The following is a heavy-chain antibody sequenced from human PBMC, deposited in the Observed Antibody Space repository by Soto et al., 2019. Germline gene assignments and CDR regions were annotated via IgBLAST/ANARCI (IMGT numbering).Heavy chain of an antibody. Sequence: SETLSLTCIVSGESISSSSYYWGWIRQPPGKGLEWIGSIYYSGRTYYNPSFKSRVTISIDTSKNQFSLKLSSVTATDTAVYYCARQRTTVVTKAHFDHWGQGDLV. V-gene: IGHV4-39*01. CDR1: GESISSSSYY. CDR3: ARQRTTVVTKAHFDH. D-gene: IGHD2-21*02. CDR2: IYYSGRT. J-gene: IGHJ4*02.